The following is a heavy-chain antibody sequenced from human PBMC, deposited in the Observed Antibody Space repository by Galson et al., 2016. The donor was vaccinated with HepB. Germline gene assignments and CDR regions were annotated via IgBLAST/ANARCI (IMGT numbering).Heavy chain of an antibody. CDR1: GFTFSSYA. CDR2: IGTDNGVT. Sequence: SLRLSCAASGFTFSSYAMNWVRQAPGKGLEWVSIIGTDNGVTYYADSVKGRFTISRDNSKNTLFLQMNSLRAEDTAVYYCEKTSGSAYSFEYWGQGTLVTVSS. CDR3: EKTSGSAYSFEY. J-gene: IGHJ4*02. V-gene: IGHV3-23*01. D-gene: IGHD3-10*01.